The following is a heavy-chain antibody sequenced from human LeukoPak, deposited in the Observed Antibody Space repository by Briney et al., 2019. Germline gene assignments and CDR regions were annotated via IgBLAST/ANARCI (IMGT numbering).Heavy chain of an antibody. CDR3: ARDRSDYVWGSNDAFDI. Sequence: ETLSLTCTVSGGSISSYYWSWIRQPPGKGLEWIGYIYYSGSTNYNPSLKSRVTISVDTSKNQFSLKLSSVTAADTAVYYCARDRSDYVWGSNDAFDIWGQGTMVTVSS. D-gene: IGHD3-16*01. V-gene: IGHV4-59*01. J-gene: IGHJ3*02. CDR1: GGSISSYY. CDR2: IYYSGST.